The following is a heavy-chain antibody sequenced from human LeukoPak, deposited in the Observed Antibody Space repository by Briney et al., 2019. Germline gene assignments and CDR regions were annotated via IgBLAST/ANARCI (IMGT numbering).Heavy chain of an antibody. CDR1: GFTFGDYA. V-gene: IGHV3-49*03. J-gene: IGHJ4*02. CDR2: IRSKAYGETA. CDR3: TRDRWAYNLYDY. D-gene: IGHD1-1*01. Sequence: GGSLRLSCTASGFTFGDYAMSWIRQAPGKGLEWVGFIRSKAYGETADYAASVKGSFTISRDDSKAISYLQMNSLKTEDTAVYHCTRDRWAYNLYDYGAQGTLVTVSS.